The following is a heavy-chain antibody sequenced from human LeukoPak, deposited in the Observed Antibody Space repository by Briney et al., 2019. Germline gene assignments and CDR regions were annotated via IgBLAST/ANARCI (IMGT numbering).Heavy chain of an antibody. CDR3: ARDQIVGATNYFDY. CDR1: GGSISSYY. Sequence: SETLSLTCTVSGGSISSYYWSWIRQPPGKGLEWIGYIYYSGSTNYNPSLKSRVTISVDTSKNQFSLKLSSVPAADTAVYYCARDQIVGATNYFDYWGQGTLVTVSS. J-gene: IGHJ4*02. CDR2: IYYSGST. D-gene: IGHD1-26*01. V-gene: IGHV4-59*01.